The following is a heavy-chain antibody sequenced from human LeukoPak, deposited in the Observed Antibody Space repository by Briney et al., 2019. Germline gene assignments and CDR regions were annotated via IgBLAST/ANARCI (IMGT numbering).Heavy chain of an antibody. CDR3: ARVCMITFGGVIEHFDY. Sequence: PSQTLSLTCTVSGGSISSGDYYWSWIRQPPGKGLEWIGYIYYSGSTYYNPSLKSRVTISVDTSKNQFSLKLSSVTAADTAVYYCARVCMITFGGVIEHFDYWGQGTLVTVSS. D-gene: IGHD3-16*02. CDR1: GGSISSGDYY. V-gene: IGHV4-30-4*01. J-gene: IGHJ4*02. CDR2: IYYSGST.